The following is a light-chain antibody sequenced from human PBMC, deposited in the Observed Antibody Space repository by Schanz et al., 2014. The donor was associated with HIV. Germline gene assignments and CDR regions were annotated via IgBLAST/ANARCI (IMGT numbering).Light chain of an antibody. CDR1: SSDVGGYNY. V-gene: IGLV2-14*01. Sequence: QSALTQPASVSGSPGQSITISCTGTSSDVGGYNYVSWYQQHPGKAPKLMIYEGSKRPSGVSNRFSGSKSGNTASLTISGLQAEDEADYYCAAWDDSLNGHWVFGGGTKLTVL. J-gene: IGLJ3*02. CDR3: AAWDDSLNGHWV. CDR2: EGS.